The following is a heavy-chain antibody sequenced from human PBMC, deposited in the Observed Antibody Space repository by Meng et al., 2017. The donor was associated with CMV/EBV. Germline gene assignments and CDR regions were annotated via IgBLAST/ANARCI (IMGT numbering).Heavy chain of an antibody. CDR2: FNPNDDT. D-gene: IGHD6-19*01. J-gene: IGHJ4*01. CDR3: ARSSGWSRFDY. CDR1: GYTITDYY. V-gene: IGHV1-2*02. Sequence: QVQLVQSGAEMKKPGASVKVSCKASGYTITDYYIHWVRQAPGQGFQWMGWFNPNDDTNYAQNFQGRVTMTRDMSINTIYMELSRLTSEDTAVYYCARSSGWSRFDYWGHGTLVTVSS.